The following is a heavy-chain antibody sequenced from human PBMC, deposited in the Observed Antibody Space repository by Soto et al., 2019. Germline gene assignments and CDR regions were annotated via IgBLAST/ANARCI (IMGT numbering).Heavy chain of an antibody. D-gene: IGHD3-10*01. CDR2: IIPIFGTA. J-gene: IGHJ3*02. Sequence: QVQLVQSGAEVKKPGSSVKVYCKASGGTFSSYAISWVRQAPGQGLEWMRGIIPIFGTANYAQKFQGRVTITADESTSTAYMEMSSLRSEYTAVYYGARFALNYYGSGPPIYICGQGAMVTVSS. V-gene: IGHV1-69*01. CDR1: GGTFSSYA. CDR3: ARFALNYYGSGPPIYI.